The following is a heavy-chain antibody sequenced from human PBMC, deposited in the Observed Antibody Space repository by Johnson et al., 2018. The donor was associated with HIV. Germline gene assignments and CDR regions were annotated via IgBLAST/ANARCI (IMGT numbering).Heavy chain of an antibody. CDR2: IKQDGSDK. CDR3: VVVVTRRAFDF. Sequence: VHLVESGGGLVQPGGSLRLSCAASGFIFSSYWMSWVRQAPGKGLEWVANIKQDGSDKYYVDSVKGRFTISRDNANNSLYLQMNSLRAEDTAVYYCVVVVTRRAFDFWGQGTMVTVSS. J-gene: IGHJ3*01. D-gene: IGHD2-21*02. CDR1: GFIFSSYW. V-gene: IGHV3-7*01.